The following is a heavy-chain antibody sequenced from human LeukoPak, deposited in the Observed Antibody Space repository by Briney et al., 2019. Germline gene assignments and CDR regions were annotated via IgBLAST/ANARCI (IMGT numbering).Heavy chain of an antibody. Sequence: SETLSLTCTVSGGSISSYYWSWIRQPPGKWLEWIVYIYYSGSTNYNPSLKSRVTISVDTSKNQFSLKLSSVTAADTAVYYCARHKTGSYPPGAFDIWGQGTMVTVSS. CDR3: ARHKTGSYPPGAFDI. J-gene: IGHJ3*02. CDR1: GGSISSYY. V-gene: IGHV4-59*08. D-gene: IGHD3-16*02. CDR2: IYYSGST.